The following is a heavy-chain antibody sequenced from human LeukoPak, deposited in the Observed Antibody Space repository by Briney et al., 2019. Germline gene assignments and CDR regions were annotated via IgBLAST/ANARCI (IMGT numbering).Heavy chain of an antibody. Sequence: SETLSLTCTVSGGSISSGSYYWSWIRQPAGKGLEWIGRIYTSGSTNYNPSLQSRVTISVDTSKNQFSLNLNSVTAADTAVYYCARDWWTGYFDYWGQGTLVTVSS. CDR1: GGSISSGSYY. CDR2: IYTSGST. D-gene: IGHD3/OR15-3a*01. V-gene: IGHV4-61*02. CDR3: ARDWWTGYFDY. J-gene: IGHJ4*02.